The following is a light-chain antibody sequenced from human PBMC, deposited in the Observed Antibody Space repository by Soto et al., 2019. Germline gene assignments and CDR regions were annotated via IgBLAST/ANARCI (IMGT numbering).Light chain of an antibody. CDR2: DVS. V-gene: IGLV2-14*01. CDR3: CSYTSSSTLYV. J-gene: IGLJ1*01. Sequence: QSALTQPASVSGSPGQSITISCTGTRSDVGGYNYVSWYQQHPGKAPKLMIYDVSNRPSGVSSRFSGSKSGNTASLTISGLQAEDEADYYCCSYTSSSTLYVFGTGTKLTVL. CDR1: RSDVGGYNY.